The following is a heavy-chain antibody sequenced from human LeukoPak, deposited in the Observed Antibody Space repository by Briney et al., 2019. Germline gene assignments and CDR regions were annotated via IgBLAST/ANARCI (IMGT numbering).Heavy chain of an antibody. V-gene: IGHV4-39*01. J-gene: IGHJ4*02. Sequence: PSETLSLTCTVSGDSISSSSYYLGWIRQPPGKGLEWIGNIYYSGSTYYNPSLKSRVTISIDTSKNQFSLKLSSVTAADTAFYYCARLDYNFGTNWGQGALVTVSP. D-gene: IGHD1-1*01. CDR2: IYYSGST. CDR3: ARLDYNFGTN. CDR1: GDSISSSSYY.